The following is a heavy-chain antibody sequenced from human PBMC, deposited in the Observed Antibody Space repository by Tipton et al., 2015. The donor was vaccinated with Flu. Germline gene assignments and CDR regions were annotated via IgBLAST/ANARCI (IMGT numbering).Heavy chain of an antibody. CDR3: ARGSGSGTYVIFDY. CDR1: GGSMSSFY. CDR2: MYTSGTA. D-gene: IGHD3-10*01. J-gene: IGHJ4*02. V-gene: IGHV4-4*07. Sequence: LRLSCTVSGGSMSSFYWSWIRQPAGKGLEWIGRMYTSGTAKYRPSFKSRVTMSVDTSKNQFSLKLSSVTAADTAFYYCARGSGSGTYVIFDYWGQGTLVSVSS.